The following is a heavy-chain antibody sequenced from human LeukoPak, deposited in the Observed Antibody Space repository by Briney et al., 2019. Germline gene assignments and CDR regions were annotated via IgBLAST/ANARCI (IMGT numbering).Heavy chain of an antibody. CDR3: AKSPAVDAAFDI. Sequence: GGSLRLSCSASGFTFSSYAMHWVRQAPGKGLEYVSAISGNGGSTYYADSVKGRFTISRDNSKNTLYLQMNSLRAEDTAVYYCAKSPAVDAAFDIWGQGTMVTVSS. CDR1: GFTFSSYA. V-gene: IGHV3-64*04. D-gene: IGHD4-23*01. CDR2: ISGNGGST. J-gene: IGHJ3*02.